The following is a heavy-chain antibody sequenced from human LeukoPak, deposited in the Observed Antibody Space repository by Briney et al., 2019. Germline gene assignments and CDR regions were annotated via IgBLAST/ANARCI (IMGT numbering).Heavy chain of an antibody. J-gene: IGHJ5*02. Sequence: PGGSLRLSCAASGFAFSSYSMNWVRQAPGKGLEWVSVISGSGGSTYYADSVKGRFTISRDNSKNTLYLQMNSLRAEDTAVYYCAKGRVDCGGDCYPCNWFDPWGQGTLVTVSS. CDR1: GFAFSSYS. D-gene: IGHD2-21*02. V-gene: IGHV3-23*01. CDR3: AKGRVDCGGDCYPCNWFDP. CDR2: ISGSGGST.